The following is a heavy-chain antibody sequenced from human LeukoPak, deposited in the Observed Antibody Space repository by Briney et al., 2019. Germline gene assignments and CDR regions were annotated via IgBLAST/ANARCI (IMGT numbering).Heavy chain of an antibody. CDR2: INSNEGSR. CDR1: GFTFSDFS. J-gene: IGHJ3*02. CDR3: DRDDGGNPKDAFDI. D-gene: IGHD4-23*01. Sequence: PGGSLRLSCTASGFTFSDFSMHWVRQAPGKGLVWVSRINSNEGSRGYADSARGRFTISRYNAKNTLYLQMNSLRAEDTAVYYCDRDDGGNPKDAFDIWGQGTMVTVSS. V-gene: IGHV3-74*01.